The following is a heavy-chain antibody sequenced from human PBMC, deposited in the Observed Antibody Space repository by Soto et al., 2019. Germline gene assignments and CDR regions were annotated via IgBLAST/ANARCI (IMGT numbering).Heavy chain of an antibody. CDR3: ARGIGGTSDY. D-gene: IGHD2-15*01. Sequence: SETLSLTCTVYGGSFSGYYWNWLRQPPGEGLEWIGKIDQSGSTNYNPSLKSRVTMSVDTSRSQFSLKLTSVTAADTAVYYCARGIGGTSDYWGQGTLVTVSS. J-gene: IGHJ4*02. CDR1: GGSFSGYY. CDR2: IDQSGST. V-gene: IGHV4-34*01.